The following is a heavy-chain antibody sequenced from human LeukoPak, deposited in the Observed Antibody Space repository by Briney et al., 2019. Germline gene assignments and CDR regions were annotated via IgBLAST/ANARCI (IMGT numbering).Heavy chain of an antibody. CDR3: ARTRDNYYYMDV. D-gene: IGHD2-2*01. J-gene: IGHJ6*03. CDR1: GFNISPFW. Sequence: GGSLRLSCVASGFNISPFWMTWVRQAPGKGLEWVANIKQDGSEKYYVDSVKGRFTISRDNAKNSLYLQMNSLRAEDTAVYYCARTRDNYYYMDVWGKGTTVTVSS. V-gene: IGHV3-7*01. CDR2: IKQDGSEK.